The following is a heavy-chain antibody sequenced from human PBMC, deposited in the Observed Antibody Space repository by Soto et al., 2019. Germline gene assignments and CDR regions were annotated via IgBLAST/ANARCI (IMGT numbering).Heavy chain of an antibody. CDR2: IYYSGST. J-gene: IGHJ4*02. CDR3: ARQVLSYGDYRN. D-gene: IGHD4-17*01. V-gene: IGHV4-39*01. Sequence: ETLSLTCTVSGGSISSSSYYWGWIRQPPGKGLEWIGSIYYSGSTYYNPSLKSRVTISVDASKNQFSLKLSSVTAADTAVYYCARQVLSYGDYRNWGQGTLVTVSS. CDR1: GGSISSSSYY.